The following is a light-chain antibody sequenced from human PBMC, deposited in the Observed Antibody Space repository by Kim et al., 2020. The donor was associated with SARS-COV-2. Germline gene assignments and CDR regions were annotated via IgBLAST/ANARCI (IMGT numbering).Light chain of an antibody. Sequence: QAVVTQEPSLTVSPGGTVTLTCGSSTGAVTRQLWPYWFQQKPGQATRTLIYDTDNRQSWTPSRFSGTLLGGRAALTLSVAQPDDEAGYYCLLSYAGAWVFGGGTQLTIL. CDR2: DTD. CDR3: LLSYAGAWV. V-gene: IGLV7-46*01. J-gene: IGLJ3*02. CDR1: TGAVTRQLW.